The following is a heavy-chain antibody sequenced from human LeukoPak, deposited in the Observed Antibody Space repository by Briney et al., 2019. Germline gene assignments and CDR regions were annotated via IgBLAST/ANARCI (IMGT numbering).Heavy chain of an antibody. CDR1: GDSMKSYY. J-gene: IGHJ6*02. Sequence: SETLSLTCTVSGDSMKSYYWTWIRQPPGKGLEWIGYLYYTGSTNYNPSLKSRVTISVDTSKNQVSLKLSSVTAADTAVYYCARGREYCSSGSCHYDMDVWGQGTTVTVSS. CDR2: LYYTGST. CDR3: ARGREYCSSGSCHYDMDV. V-gene: IGHV4-59*01. D-gene: IGHD2-15*01.